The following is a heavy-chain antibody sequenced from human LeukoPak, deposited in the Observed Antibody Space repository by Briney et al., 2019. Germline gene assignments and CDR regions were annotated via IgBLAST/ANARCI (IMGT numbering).Heavy chain of an antibody. Sequence: GASVKVSCKASGYTFTSYYMHWVRQAPGQGLEWMGIINPSGGSTSYAQKLQGRVTMTRDTSTSTVYMELSSLRSEDTAVYYCAREGSSWAYFDYWGQGTLVTVSS. CDR3: AREGSSWAYFDY. J-gene: IGHJ4*02. CDR2: INPSGGST. V-gene: IGHV1-46*01. CDR1: GYTFTSYY. D-gene: IGHD6-13*01.